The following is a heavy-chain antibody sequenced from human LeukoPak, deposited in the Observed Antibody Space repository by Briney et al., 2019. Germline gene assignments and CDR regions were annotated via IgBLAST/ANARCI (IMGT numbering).Heavy chain of an antibody. J-gene: IGHJ5*02. CDR2: ISSSGGIP. Sequence: PGGSLRLSCAASGLTFRSQGMSWVRQAPGKGLEWVSAISSSGGIPYYADSVKGRFTISRDNSKNTVYLQMNSLRAEDTAIYYCAKKINYEGYNWFDPRGQGTLVTVSS. D-gene: IGHD1-7*01. V-gene: IGHV3-23*01. CDR1: GLTFRSQG. CDR3: AKKINYEGYNWFDP.